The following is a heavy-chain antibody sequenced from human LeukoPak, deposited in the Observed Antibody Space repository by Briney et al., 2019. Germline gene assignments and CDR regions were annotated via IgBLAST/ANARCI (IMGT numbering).Heavy chain of an antibody. J-gene: IGHJ4*02. D-gene: IGHD6-19*01. CDR3: ARGTAVAGTFGDY. Sequence: ASVKVSCKASGYTFTSYAMHWVRQAPGQRLEWMGWINAGNGNTKYSQKFQGRVTITRDTSASTAYMELSSLRSGDTAVYYCARGTAVAGTFGDYWGQGTLVTVSS. V-gene: IGHV1-3*01. CDR2: INAGNGNT. CDR1: GYTFTSYA.